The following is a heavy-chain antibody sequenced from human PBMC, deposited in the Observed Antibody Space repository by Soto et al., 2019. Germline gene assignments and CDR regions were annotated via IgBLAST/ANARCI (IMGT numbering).Heavy chain of an antibody. Sequence: QVQLVQSGAEVKKPGASVKVSCKASGYTFTSYDINWVRQATGQGLEWMGWMNPNSGNTGYAQKFQGRVTMSSNTSISTAYMELSSLRSEDTAVDYCAKGPAWAGNGDYWGQGTLVTVS. CDR1: GYTFTSYD. V-gene: IGHV1-8*01. D-gene: IGHD1-1*01. CDR2: MNPNSGNT. J-gene: IGHJ4*02. CDR3: AKGPAWAGNGDY.